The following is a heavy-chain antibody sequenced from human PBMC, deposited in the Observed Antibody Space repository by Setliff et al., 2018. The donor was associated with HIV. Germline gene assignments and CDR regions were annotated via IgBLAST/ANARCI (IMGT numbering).Heavy chain of an antibody. J-gene: IGHJ4*02. CDR1: GYTSTGYY. V-gene: IGHV1-2*06. CDR3: ARQDSYSYGYNYFDY. D-gene: IGHD5-18*01. Sequence: ASVKVSCKASGYTSTGYYMHWVRQAPGQGLEWMGRINPNSGDTKFSQKFQGRVTITRDISASTVYLDLSRLGSEDTAVYYCARQDSYSYGYNYFDYWGQGTLVTVSS. CDR2: INPNSGDT.